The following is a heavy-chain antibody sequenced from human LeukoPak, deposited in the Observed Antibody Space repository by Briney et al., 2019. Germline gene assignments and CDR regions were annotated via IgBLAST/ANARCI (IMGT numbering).Heavy chain of an antibody. CDR1: GGSISSYY. CDR3: ARRRAYYYDSSGYYYRAEYFQH. D-gene: IGHD3-22*01. Sequence: SETLSLTCTVSGGSISSYYWSWIRQPPGKGPEWIGYIYYSGSTNYNPSLKSRVTISVDTSKNQFSLKLSSVTAADTAVYYCARRRAYYYDSSGYYYRAEYFQHWGQGTLVTVSS. V-gene: IGHV4-59*12. CDR2: IYYSGST. J-gene: IGHJ1*01.